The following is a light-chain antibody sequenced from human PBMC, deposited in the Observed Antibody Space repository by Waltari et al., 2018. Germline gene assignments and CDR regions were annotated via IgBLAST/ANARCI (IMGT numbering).Light chain of an antibody. Sequence: DIVMTQSPDSLAVSLGDRATIKCKVSQSVFYSSNNNNYLTWYQQKPGQHPRLLLYWASNREAWVPDRFSGSGSGTDFTLTISSLQAEDVAVYYCQQYYSPPYTFGQGTKLEIK. CDR2: WAS. CDR1: QSVFYSSNNNNY. CDR3: QQYYSPPYT. V-gene: IGKV4-1*01. J-gene: IGKJ2*01.